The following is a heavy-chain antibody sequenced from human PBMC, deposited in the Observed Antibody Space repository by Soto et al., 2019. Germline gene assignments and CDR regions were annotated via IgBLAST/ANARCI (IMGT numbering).Heavy chain of an antibody. J-gene: IGHJ4*02. Sequence: GSLRLSCAASGFTFSSYDMHWVRQATGKGLEWVSAIGTAGDTYYPGSVKGRFTISRENAKNSLYLQMNSLRAEDTAVYYCARAKGFEDYDSSGEIDYWGQGTLVNVSS. CDR1: GFTFSSYD. CDR3: ARAKGFEDYDSSGEIDY. D-gene: IGHD3-22*01. V-gene: IGHV3-13*01. CDR2: IGTAGDT.